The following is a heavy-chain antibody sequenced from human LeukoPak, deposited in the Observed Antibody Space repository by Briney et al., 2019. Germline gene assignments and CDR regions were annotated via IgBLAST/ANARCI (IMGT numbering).Heavy chain of an antibody. V-gene: IGHV4-34*01. D-gene: IGHD3-10*01. CDR1: GGSFSGYY. CDR2: IKHSGST. Sequence: IPSETLSLTCAVYGGSFSGYYWTWLRQPPGKGLEWIGEIKHSGSTNYKSSLKSRVTISIDTSKNQFSLKLNSVTAADTAVYYCAKSNGYGLVDIWGQGTMVTVSS. J-gene: IGHJ3*02. CDR3: AKSNGYGLVDI.